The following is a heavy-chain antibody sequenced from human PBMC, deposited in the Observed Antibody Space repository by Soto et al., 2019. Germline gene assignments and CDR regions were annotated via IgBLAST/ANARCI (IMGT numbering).Heavy chain of an antibody. CDR2: IKSKTDGGTT. D-gene: IGHD7-27*01. V-gene: IGHV3-15*07. CDR1: GFTFSNAW. J-gene: IGHJ6*02. Sequence: GGSLRLSCAASGFTFSNAWMNWVRQAPGKGLEWVGRIKSKTDGGTTDYAAPVKGRFTISRDDSKNTLYLQMNSLKTEDTAVYYCTTIYTGDYDHYYYYYGMDVWGQGTTVTVSS. CDR3: TTIYTGDYDHYYYYYGMDV.